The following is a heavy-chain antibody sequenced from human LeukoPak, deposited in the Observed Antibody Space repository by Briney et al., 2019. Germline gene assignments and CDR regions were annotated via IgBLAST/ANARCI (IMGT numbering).Heavy chain of an antibody. D-gene: IGHD4-11*01. CDR1: GFTFSSYA. Sequence: GGSLRLSCAASGFTFSSYAMSWVRQAPGKGLEWVGNIKEDGSEKYYVDSVKGRFTISRDNAKNSLYLQMNSLRAEDTAVYYCARDSPDYSSFDQWGQGTLVTVSS. J-gene: IGHJ4*02. CDR3: ARDSPDYSSFDQ. V-gene: IGHV3-7*03. CDR2: IKEDGSEK.